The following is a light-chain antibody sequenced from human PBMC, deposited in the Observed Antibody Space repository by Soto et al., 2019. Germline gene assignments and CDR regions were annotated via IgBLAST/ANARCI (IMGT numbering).Light chain of an antibody. CDR3: QQYYDYPWM. V-gene: IGKV1-5*01. CDR2: EAS. J-gene: IGKJ1*01. CDR1: QSVSIW. Sequence: DIHMTQSPATLSASVGDRVAITCRASQSVSIWLAWYQQKPGNAPRLLIYEASSLKSGVPSRFSGSGSGTEFTLTISSLQPDDFATYYCQQYYDYPWMFGQGTKVEI.